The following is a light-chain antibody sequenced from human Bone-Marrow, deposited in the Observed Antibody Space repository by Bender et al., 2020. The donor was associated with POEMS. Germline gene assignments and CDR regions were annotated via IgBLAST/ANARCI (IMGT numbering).Light chain of an antibody. V-gene: IGLV3-25*03. CDR2: KDT. CDR3: QSVDTSATYRI. Sequence: SYELTQPPSGSVSPGQTARITCSGDELANQYGYWYQQKAGQAPVVGIYKDTERPSGIPERFSGSISGTMATLTISGVQAEDEADYYCQSVDTSATYRIFGGGTKLTVL. CDR1: ELANQY. J-gene: IGLJ2*01.